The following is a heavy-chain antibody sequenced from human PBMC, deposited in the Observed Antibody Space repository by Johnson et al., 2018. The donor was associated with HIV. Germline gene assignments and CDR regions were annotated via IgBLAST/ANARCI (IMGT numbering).Heavy chain of an antibody. CDR2: IYSGGST. CDR1: GFTVSSKY. Sequence: VQLVESGGGLVQPGGSLRLSCAASGFTVSSKYMSWVRQAPGKGLEWVSVIYSGGSTYYAESVKGRFTISRDNSKNTLYLQMNSRRAEDTAVYYCASVPSGCSSTSCYEFDAFDIWGQGTMVTVSS. CDR3: ASVPSGCSSTSCYEFDAFDI. D-gene: IGHD2-2*01. V-gene: IGHV3-66*01. J-gene: IGHJ3*02.